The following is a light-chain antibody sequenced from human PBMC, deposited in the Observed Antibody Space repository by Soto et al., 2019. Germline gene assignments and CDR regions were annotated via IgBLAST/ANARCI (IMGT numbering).Light chain of an antibody. CDR2: DAS. Sequence: EAVMTQSPATLSVSPGERATLSCRASQNVSGDLAWYQQKPGQAPRLLIYDASTRATGIPDRFSGSGSATEFTLTISGLQSEDFAIFYCQQYYDWPLTFGGGTKVEIK. CDR3: QQYYDWPLT. V-gene: IGKV3-15*01. CDR1: QNVSGD. J-gene: IGKJ4*01.